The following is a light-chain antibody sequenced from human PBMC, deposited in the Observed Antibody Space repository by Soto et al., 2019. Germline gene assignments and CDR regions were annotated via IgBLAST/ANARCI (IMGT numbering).Light chain of an antibody. CDR2: GAS. V-gene: IGKV3-20*01. CDR1: QSVTSNY. J-gene: IGKJ1*01. Sequence: EIVLTQSPGTLSLSPGERDTLSCRAIQSVTSNYLAWYQQKPGQAPRLLIFGASSRATGIPDKFSGSGSGTDFTLTISRLEPDDFAVYYCQNYGIPSWTFGQGTKVEIK. CDR3: QNYGIPSWT.